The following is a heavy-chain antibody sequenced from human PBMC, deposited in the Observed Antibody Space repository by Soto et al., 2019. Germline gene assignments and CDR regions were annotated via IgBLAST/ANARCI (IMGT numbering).Heavy chain of an antibody. Sequence: EVQLAESGGGLVQPGGSLRLSCAASGFTFSSYWMHWVRQVPGKGLVWVSHISDDGTTTNYADSVKGRFTISRDNSMNTLYLQMNSLSADDTAVYYCTRAVQGTAWITGYWGQGTLVTVSS. J-gene: IGHJ4*02. CDR2: ISDDGTTT. CDR1: GFTFSSYW. CDR3: TRAVQGTAWITGY. D-gene: IGHD3-16*01. V-gene: IGHV3-74*01.